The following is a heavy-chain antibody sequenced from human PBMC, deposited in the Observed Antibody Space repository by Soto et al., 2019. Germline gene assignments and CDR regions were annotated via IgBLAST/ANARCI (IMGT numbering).Heavy chain of an antibody. V-gene: IGHV2-70*01. Sequence: SGPTLVNPTQTLTLTCTFSGFSLSTSGMCVSWIRQPPGKALEWLALIDWDDDKYYSTSLKTRLTISKDTSKNQVVLTMTNMDPVDTATYYCARSPYYAFWSGNPDDTYYFDYWGQGTLVTVYS. CDR2: IDWDDDK. CDR1: GFSLSTSGMC. D-gene: IGHD3-3*01. CDR3: ARSPYYAFWSGNPDDTYYFDY. J-gene: IGHJ4*02.